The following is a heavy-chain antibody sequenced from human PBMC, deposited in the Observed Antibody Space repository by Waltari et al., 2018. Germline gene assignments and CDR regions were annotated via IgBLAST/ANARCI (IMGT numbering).Heavy chain of an antibody. Sequence: EVQLVESGGGLVKPGGSLRLSCAASGFAFSNYNMNWVRQAPGKGVEGVSSISGSGTYIYYSDSVKGRFTISRDNAKNSLFLQMNSLRAEDTAVYYCARENLGVIIFHYYFMDVWGKGTTVTISS. CDR3: ARENLGVIIFHYYFMDV. D-gene: IGHD3-3*01. CDR2: ISGSGTYI. J-gene: IGHJ6*03. CDR1: GFAFSNYN. V-gene: IGHV3-21*06.